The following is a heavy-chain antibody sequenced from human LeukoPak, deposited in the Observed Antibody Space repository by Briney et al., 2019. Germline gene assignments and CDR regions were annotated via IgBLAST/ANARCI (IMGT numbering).Heavy chain of an antibody. CDR3: ATGRGVPGHQYFDY. Sequence: PGGFLRLSCAASGAASGITFSGYGMHWVRQAPGKGLEWVSFIEYDGSQKHFADSVKGRFTISRDNSANTLYLQLNSLRVEDTAVYYCATGRGVPGHQYFDYWGQGTLVTVSS. V-gene: IGHV3-30*02. CDR1: GITFSGYG. D-gene: IGHD3-10*01. CDR2: IEYDGSQK. J-gene: IGHJ4*02.